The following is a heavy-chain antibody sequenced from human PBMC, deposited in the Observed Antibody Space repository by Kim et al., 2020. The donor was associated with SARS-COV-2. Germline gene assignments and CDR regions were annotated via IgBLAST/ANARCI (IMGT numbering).Heavy chain of an antibody. CDR3: ARLYEIAQIVVVIKGPNYYGMDV. Sequence: GGSLRLSCAASGFTFSSYSMNWVRQAPGKGLEWVSSISSSSSYIYYADSVKGRFTISRDSAKNSLYLQMNSLRAEDTAVYYCARLYEIAQIVVVIKGPNYYGMDVWGQGTTVTVSS. CDR1: GFTFSSYS. CDR2: ISSSSSYI. J-gene: IGHJ6*02. V-gene: IGHV3-21*01. D-gene: IGHD3-22*01.